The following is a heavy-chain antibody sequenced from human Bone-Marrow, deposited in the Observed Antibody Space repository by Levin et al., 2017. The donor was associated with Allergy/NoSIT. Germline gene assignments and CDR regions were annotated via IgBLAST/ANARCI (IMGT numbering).Heavy chain of an antibody. CDR1: GVSINNYF. D-gene: IGHD6-19*01. CDR2: IYSTASS. Sequence: SETLSLTCNVSGVSINNYFWSWIRQPPGKGLEWIGYIYSTASSSYNPSLKNRVTMSIETYKNPVSRKLRSVTAADTAVYYCARAGDWESSVWYGTKDYAMEFWGQGTTVTVSS. J-gene: IGHJ6*02. CDR3: ARAGDWESSVWYGTKDYAMEF. V-gene: IGHV4-59*01.